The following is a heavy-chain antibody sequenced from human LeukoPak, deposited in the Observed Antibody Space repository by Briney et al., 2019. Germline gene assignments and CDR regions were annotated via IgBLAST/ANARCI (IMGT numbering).Heavy chain of an antibody. Sequence: GGSLRLSCAASEFTFSSYNMNWVRQAPGKGLEWVSYISSSSSTIYYADSVKGRFTISRDNAKNSLYLQMNSLRAEDTAVYYCARDRLSSSSWFRPYYYYMDVWGKGTTVTVSS. CDR1: EFTFSSYN. CDR3: ARDRLSSSSWFRPYYYYMDV. V-gene: IGHV3-48*01. CDR2: ISSSSSTI. J-gene: IGHJ6*03. D-gene: IGHD6-13*01.